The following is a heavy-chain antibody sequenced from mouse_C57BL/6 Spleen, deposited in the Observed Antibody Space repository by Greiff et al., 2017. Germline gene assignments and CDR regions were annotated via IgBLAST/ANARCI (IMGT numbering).Heavy chain of an antibody. CDR1: GYTFTSYW. J-gene: IGHJ1*03. D-gene: IGHD1-1*01. Sequence: VQLQQPGAELVRPGSSVKLSCKASGYTFTSYWMDWVKQRPGQGLEWIGNIYPSDSETHYNQKFKDKATLTVDKSSSTAYMQLSSLTSEDSAVYYCARGITTGYFDVWGTGTTVTVSS. V-gene: IGHV1-61*01. CDR3: ARGITTGYFDV. CDR2: IYPSDSET.